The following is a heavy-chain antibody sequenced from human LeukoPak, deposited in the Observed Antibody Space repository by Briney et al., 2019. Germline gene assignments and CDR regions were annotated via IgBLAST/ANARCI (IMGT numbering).Heavy chain of an antibody. J-gene: IGHJ4*02. CDR3: ARAGYYDFWSGYSIHFDY. V-gene: IGHV3-53*01. Sequence: GGSLRLSCAASGFTVSSNYISWVRQAPGKGLEWVSVIYSGGSTYYADSVKGRFTISRDNSKNTLYLQMNSLRAEDTAVYYCARAGYYDFWSGYSIHFDYWGQGTLVTVSS. CDR2: IYSGGST. D-gene: IGHD3-3*01. CDR1: GFTVSSNY.